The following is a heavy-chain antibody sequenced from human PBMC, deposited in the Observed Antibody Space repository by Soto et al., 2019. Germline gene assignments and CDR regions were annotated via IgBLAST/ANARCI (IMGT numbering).Heavy chain of an antibody. Sequence: PSETLSLTCTVSGGSISSYYWSWIRQPPGKGLEWIGYIYYSGSTNYNPSLKSRVTISVDTSKNQFSLKLSSVTAADTAVYYCARHLVSQVATVTVFDYWGQGTLVTVSS. CDR1: GGSISSYY. CDR3: ARHLVSQVATVTVFDY. CDR2: IYYSGST. V-gene: IGHV4-59*08. D-gene: IGHD5-12*01. J-gene: IGHJ4*02.